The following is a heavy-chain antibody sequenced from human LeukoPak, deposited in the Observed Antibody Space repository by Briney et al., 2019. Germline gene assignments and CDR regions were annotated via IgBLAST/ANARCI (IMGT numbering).Heavy chain of an antibody. V-gene: IGHV3-23*01. CDR3: AKGHCSSTTCSLGY. Sequence: PGGSLRLSCAASGFTFSSYAMSSVRQAAGKGLEWVSVISGSDGNTYYADSVKGRFTISRDNSKNTLYLQMSSLETEDTAVYYCAKGHCSSTTCSLGYWGQGSLVTVSS. J-gene: IGHJ4*02. D-gene: IGHD2-2*01. CDR1: GFTFSSYA. CDR2: ISGSDGNT.